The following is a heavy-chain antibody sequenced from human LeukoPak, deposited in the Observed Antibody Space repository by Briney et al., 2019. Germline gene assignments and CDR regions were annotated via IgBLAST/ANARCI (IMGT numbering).Heavy chain of an antibody. Sequence: GGSLRLSCAASGFTFSSYGMSWVRQAPGKGLEWVSYISSSGSTIYYADSVKGRFTISRDNAKNSLYLQMNSLRAEDTAVYYCARAFIDFWSGYQNWGQGTLVTVSS. CDR3: ARAFIDFWSGYQN. D-gene: IGHD3-3*01. J-gene: IGHJ4*02. CDR2: ISSSGSTI. CDR1: GFTFSSYG. V-gene: IGHV3-48*04.